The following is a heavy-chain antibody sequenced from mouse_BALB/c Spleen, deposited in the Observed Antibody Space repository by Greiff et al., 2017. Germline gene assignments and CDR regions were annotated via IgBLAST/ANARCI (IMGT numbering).Heavy chain of an antibody. CDR3: ARVQYGNYAFDY. J-gene: IGHJ4*01. CDR1: GFSLTSYG. D-gene: IGHD2-10*02. CDR2: IWAGGST. V-gene: IGHV2-9*02. Sequence: VKLLESGPGLVAPSQTLSITCTVSGFSLTSYGVHWVRQPPGKGLEWLGVIWAGGSTNYNSALMSRLSISKDNSKSQVFLKMNSLQTDDTAMYYCARVQYGNYAFDYWGQGTSVTVSS.